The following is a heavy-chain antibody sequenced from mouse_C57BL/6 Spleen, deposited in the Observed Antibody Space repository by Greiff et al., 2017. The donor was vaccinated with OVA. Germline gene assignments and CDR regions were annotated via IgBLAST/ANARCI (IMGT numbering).Heavy chain of an antibody. V-gene: IGHV1-74*01. D-gene: IGHD1-1*01. CDR2: IHPSDSDT. CDR1: GYTFTSYW. Sequence: VQLQQPGAELVRPGSSVKLSCKASGYTFTSYWMDWVKQRPGQGLEWIGRIHPSDSDTNYNQKFKGKATLTVDKSSSTAYMQLSSLTSEDSAVYYCAIPLITTVVADYWGQGTTLTVSS. J-gene: IGHJ2*01. CDR3: AIPLITTVVADY.